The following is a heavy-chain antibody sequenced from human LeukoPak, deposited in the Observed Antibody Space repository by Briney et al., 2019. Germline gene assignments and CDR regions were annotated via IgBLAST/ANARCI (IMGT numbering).Heavy chain of an antibody. J-gene: IGHJ6*03. D-gene: IGHD2-15*01. CDR2: IYHSGST. CDR3: GRHGCSGGSCYSRNGIYYYYYMDV. CDR1: GYSISSGYY. V-gene: IGHV4-38-2*01. Sequence: SETLSLTCAVSGYSISSGYYWGWIRQPPGKGLGWIGSIYHSGSTYYNPSLKSRVTISVDTSKNQFSLKLSSVTAADTAVYYCGRHGCSGGSCYSRNGIYYYYYMDVWGKGTTVTVSS.